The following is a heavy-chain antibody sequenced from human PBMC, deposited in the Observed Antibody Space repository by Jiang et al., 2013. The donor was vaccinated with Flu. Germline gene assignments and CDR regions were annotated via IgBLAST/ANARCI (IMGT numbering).Heavy chain of an antibody. CDR3: ARDLDCSSTSCYGYYGLDV. CDR1: GYTFTTYG. V-gene: IGHV1-18*01. D-gene: IGHD2-2*01. Sequence: GAEVKKPGASVKVSCKASGYTFTTYGMAWVRQAPGQGLEWMGWISGNNGNTNYAQKFQGRVTMTIDTSTSTAYMELRSLRSDDTAVYYCARDLDCSSTSCYGYYGLDVWGQGTTVTVSS. CDR2: ISGNNGNT. J-gene: IGHJ6*02.